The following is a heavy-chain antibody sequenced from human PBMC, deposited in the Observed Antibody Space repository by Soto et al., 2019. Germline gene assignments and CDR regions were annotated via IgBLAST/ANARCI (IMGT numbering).Heavy chain of an antibody. Sequence: EVQLVESGGGLVKPGGSLRLSCAASGFTFSNAWMSWVRQAPGKGLEWVGRIKSKTDGGTTDYAAPVKGRFTISRDDSKNTLYLQMNSLKTEDTAVYYCTTDPAAYRYCSGGSCYYYFDYWGQGTLVTVSS. CDR3: TTDPAAYRYCSGGSCYYYFDY. J-gene: IGHJ4*02. D-gene: IGHD2-15*01. CDR2: IKSKTDGGTT. V-gene: IGHV3-15*01. CDR1: GFTFSNAW.